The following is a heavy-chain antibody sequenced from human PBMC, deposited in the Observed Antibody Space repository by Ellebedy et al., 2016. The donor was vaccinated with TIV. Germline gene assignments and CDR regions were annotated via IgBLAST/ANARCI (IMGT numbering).Heavy chain of an antibody. V-gene: IGHV3-48*02. D-gene: IGHD1-26*01. CDR2: IGTSATTI. J-gene: IGHJ4*02. CDR1: GFTFSAHS. Sequence: GGSLRLXXAASGFTFSAHSMNWFRQAPGKGLQWVAKIGTSATTIYYADSVKGRFTISRDDAENSLYLQMNSLRDEDTAVYYCARGGAGFDSRNRELSFDSWGQGTLVTVSS. CDR3: ARGGAGFDSRNRELSFDS.